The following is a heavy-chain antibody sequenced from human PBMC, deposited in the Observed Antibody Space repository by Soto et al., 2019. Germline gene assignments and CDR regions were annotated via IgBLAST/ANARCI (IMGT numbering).Heavy chain of an antibody. Sequence: SVKISCKASGGTFSSYAISWVRQAPGQGLEWMGGIIPIFGTANYAQKFQGRVTITADESTSTAYMELSSLRSEDTAVYYCARGEFDIVVVPAAIGYYYYGLDVWGQGTTVTVSS. J-gene: IGHJ6*02. D-gene: IGHD2-2*01. V-gene: IGHV1-69*13. CDR1: GGTFSSYA. CDR3: ARGEFDIVVVPAAIGYYYYGLDV. CDR2: IIPIFGTA.